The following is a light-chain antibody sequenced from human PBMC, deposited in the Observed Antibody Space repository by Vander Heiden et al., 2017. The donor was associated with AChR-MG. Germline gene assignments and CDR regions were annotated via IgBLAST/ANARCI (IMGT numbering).Light chain of an antibody. CDR2: EVS. V-gene: IGLV2-8*01. Sequence: QSALTQPPSAPGSPGQSVTISCTGTSSDVGGYNYVSWYQQHPGKAPKLMIYEVSKRPSGVPDRFSGSKSGNTASLTVSGLQAEDEADYYCSSYAGSNIGVFGTGTKVTVL. CDR1: SSDVGGYNY. J-gene: IGLJ1*01. CDR3: SSYAGSNIGV.